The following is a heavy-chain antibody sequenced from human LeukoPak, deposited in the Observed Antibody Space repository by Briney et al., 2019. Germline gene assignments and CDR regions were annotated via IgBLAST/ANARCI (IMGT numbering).Heavy chain of an antibody. V-gene: IGHV3-30*18. Sequence: GMSLRLSCAASGFTFISYGMHWVRQAPGKGLEWVAVISKDGSDKKYADSVKGRFIISRDNSRNTLYLQMNSLRAEDTAVYYCAKVYGGYWGQGTLVTVSS. J-gene: IGHJ4*02. CDR2: ISKDGSDK. D-gene: IGHD2-8*01. CDR1: GFTFISYG. CDR3: AKVYGGY.